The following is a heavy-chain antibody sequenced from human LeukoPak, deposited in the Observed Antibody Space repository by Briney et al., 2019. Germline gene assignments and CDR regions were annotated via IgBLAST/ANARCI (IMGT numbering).Heavy chain of an antibody. CDR3: ATDRRGIVSKARFDY. CDR1: GYTLTELS. Sequence: ASVKVSCKVSGYTLTELSMHWVRQAPGKRLEWMGGFDPEDGETIYAQKFQGRVTMTEDTSTDTAYMELSSLRSEDTAVYYCATDRRGIVSKARFDYWGQGTLVTVSS. V-gene: IGHV1-24*01. D-gene: IGHD2/OR15-2a*01. J-gene: IGHJ4*02. CDR2: FDPEDGET.